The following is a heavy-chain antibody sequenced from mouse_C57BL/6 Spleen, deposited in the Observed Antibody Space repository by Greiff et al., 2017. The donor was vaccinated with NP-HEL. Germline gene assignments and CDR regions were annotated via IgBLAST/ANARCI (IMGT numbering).Heavy chain of an antibody. D-gene: IGHD2-1*01. Sequence: VQLQQSGAELVKPGASVKISCKASGYAFSSYWMNWVKQRPGKGLEWIGQIYPGDGDTNYNGKFKGNATLTADTSSSTAYMPLSSLTSEDSAVYCCASYGNYGFAYWGQGTLVTVSA. CDR2: IYPGDGDT. V-gene: IGHV1-80*01. CDR3: ASYGNYGFAY. CDR1: GYAFSSYW. J-gene: IGHJ3*01.